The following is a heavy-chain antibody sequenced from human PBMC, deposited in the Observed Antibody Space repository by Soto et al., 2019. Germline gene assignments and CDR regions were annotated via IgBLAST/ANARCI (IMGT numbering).Heavy chain of an antibody. CDR1: GYTFTSYG. V-gene: IGHV1-69*13. Sequence: ASVKVSCKASGYTFTSYGISWVRQAPGQGLEWMGGIIPIFGTANYAQKFQGRVTITADESTSTAYMELSSLRSEDTAVYYCARESEPAAAGDFDYWGQGTLVTVSS. CDR3: ARESEPAAAGDFDY. CDR2: IIPIFGTA. J-gene: IGHJ4*02. D-gene: IGHD6-13*01.